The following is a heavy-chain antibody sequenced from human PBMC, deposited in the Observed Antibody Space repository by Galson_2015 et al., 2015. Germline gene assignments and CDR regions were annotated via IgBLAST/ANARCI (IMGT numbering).Heavy chain of an antibody. CDR2: ISYDGRNS. V-gene: IGHV3-30*18. CDR3: AKDSARMIRSLDM. Sequence: ALSLSCAGSGFIFNNYGMHWVRQAPGKGLDWLSVISYDGRNSYYADSVKGRFTISRDMSTRTLHLQMNSLRPEDTAVYYCAKDSARMIRSLDMWGQGTMVTVSS. J-gene: IGHJ3*02. D-gene: IGHD3-22*01. CDR1: GFIFNNYG.